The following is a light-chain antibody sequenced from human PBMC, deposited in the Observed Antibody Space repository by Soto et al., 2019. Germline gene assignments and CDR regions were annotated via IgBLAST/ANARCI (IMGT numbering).Light chain of an antibody. CDR1: QGIRND. J-gene: IGKJ5*01. CDR2: AAS. CDR3: QQRNSWPPTFT. V-gene: IGKV1-6*01. Sequence: AIPLTQSPSSLSASLGERVTIXLRASQGIRNDLGWYQQKPGKAPKLLIYAASSLQSGVPSRFSGSGSGTDFTLTISSLQPEDFAVYYCQQRNSWPPTFTFGQGTRLEIK.